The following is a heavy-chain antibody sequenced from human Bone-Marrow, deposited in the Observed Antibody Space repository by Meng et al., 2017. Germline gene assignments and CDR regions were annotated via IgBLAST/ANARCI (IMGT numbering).Heavy chain of an antibody. Sequence: SVKVSCKASGFTFTSSAMQWVRQARGQRLEWIGWIVVGSGNTNYAQKFQERVTITRDMSTSTAYMELSSLRSEDTAVYYCAAGQRPLLAAARYYYYGMDVWGQGTTVTVSS. D-gene: IGHD6-25*01. J-gene: IGHJ6*02. V-gene: IGHV1-58*02. CDR3: AAGQRPLLAAARYYYYGMDV. CDR1: GFTFTSSA. CDR2: IVVGSGNT.